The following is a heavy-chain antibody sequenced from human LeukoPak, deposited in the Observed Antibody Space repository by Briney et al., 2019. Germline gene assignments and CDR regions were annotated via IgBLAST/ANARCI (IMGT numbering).Heavy chain of an antibody. J-gene: IGHJ3*02. CDR3: ARDVSVDYGDYLGTFDI. CDR2: MNTNIGNP. V-gene: IGHV7-4-1*02. D-gene: IGHD4-17*01. CDR1: GYTFTSYG. Sequence: GASVKVSCKASGYTFTSYGISWVRQAPGQGLEWMGWMNTNIGNPTYAQGFTGRFVFSLDTSVSTAYLQISSLKAEDTAVYYCARDVSVDYGDYLGTFDIWGQGTMVTVSS.